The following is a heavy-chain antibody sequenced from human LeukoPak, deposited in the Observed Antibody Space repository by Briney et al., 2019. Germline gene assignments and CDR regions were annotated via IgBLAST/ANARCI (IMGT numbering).Heavy chain of an antibody. D-gene: IGHD4-17*01. V-gene: IGHV3-48*01. CDR3: ARSTLTSGGIDY. J-gene: IGHJ4*02. CDR2: ITTSSSTI. CDR1: GFAFTPYT. Sequence: GGSLRLSCVDSGFAFTPYTMNWVRQAPGKGLEWSSFITTSSSTIYYADSVRGRFTTSRDNAKSSLYLQMNSLRAEDTAVYYCARSTLTSGGIDYWGQGTLVTVSS.